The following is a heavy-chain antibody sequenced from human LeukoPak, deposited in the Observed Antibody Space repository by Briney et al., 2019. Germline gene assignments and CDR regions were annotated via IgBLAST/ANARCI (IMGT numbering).Heavy chain of an antibody. D-gene: IGHD6-6*01. Sequence: PGGSLRLSRAASGFTFSSYSMNWVRQAPGKGLEWVSSISSSSSHIYYGDSVKGRFTVSRDNAKNSLYLQMNSLRAEDTAVYYCARDLTTSSTAYFHHWGQGTLVTVSS. CDR3: ARDLTTSSTAYFHH. V-gene: IGHV3-21*01. CDR1: GFTFSSYS. J-gene: IGHJ1*01. CDR2: ISSSSSHI.